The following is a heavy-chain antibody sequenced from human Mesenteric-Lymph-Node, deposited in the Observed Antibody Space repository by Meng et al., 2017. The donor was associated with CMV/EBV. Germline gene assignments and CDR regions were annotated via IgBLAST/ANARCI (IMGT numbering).Heavy chain of an antibody. Sequence: GESLKISCAASGFIFNDYYMSWIRQAPGKGLEWVSYLSSSGTTRYYADSVKGRFTISRDNAKNSLYLQMNSLRAEDTAVYYCARGYEWNYVGEFGDVWGQGTTVTVSS. J-gene: IGHJ6*02. CDR2: LSSSGTTR. CDR1: GFIFNDYY. V-gene: IGHV3-11*01. CDR3: ARGYEWNYVGEFGDV. D-gene: IGHD1-7*01.